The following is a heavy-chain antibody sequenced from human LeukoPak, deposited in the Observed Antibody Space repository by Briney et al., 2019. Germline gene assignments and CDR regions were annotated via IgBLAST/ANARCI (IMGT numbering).Heavy chain of an antibody. V-gene: IGHV4-59*12. J-gene: IGHJ4*02. D-gene: IGHD3-22*01. CDR1: GGSISSYY. CDR3: ASEAYYYDSSGYYKY. Sequence: SETLSLTCTVSGGSISSYYWSWIRQPPGRGLEWIGYIYYSGYTNYNPSLKSRVTMSVDTSKNQFSLKLSSVTAADTAVYYCASEAYYYDSSGYYKYWGQGTLVTVSS. CDR2: IYYSGYT.